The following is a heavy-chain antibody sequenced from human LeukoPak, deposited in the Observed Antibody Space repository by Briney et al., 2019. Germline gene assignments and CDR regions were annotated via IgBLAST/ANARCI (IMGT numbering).Heavy chain of an antibody. D-gene: IGHD4-17*01. V-gene: IGHV4-34*01. CDR3: ARGLSGGYYGDDY. J-gene: IGHJ4*02. CDR2: INHSGST. Sequence: SETLSLTCAVYGGSFSGYYWSWIRQPPGKGMEWIGEINHSGSTNYNPSLKSRVTISVDTSKNQFSLKLSSVTAADTAVYYCARGLSGGYYGDDYWGQGTLVTVSS. CDR1: GGSFSGYY.